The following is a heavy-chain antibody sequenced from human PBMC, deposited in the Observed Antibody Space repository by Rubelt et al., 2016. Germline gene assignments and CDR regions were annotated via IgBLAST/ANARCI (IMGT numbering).Heavy chain of an antibody. CDR1: GGSVSSGSYY. D-gene: IGHD2-8*01. CDR2: IYYSGCT. CDR3: AGEYCTNGVCDENWFAP. V-gene: IGHV4-61*01. Sequence: QVQLQESGPGLVKPSETLSLTCTVSGGSVSSGSYYWSWIRQPPGKGLEWIGYIYYSGCTNYNPSVASRAPIPVATSKNPFSLRLSSVTAAETAVYYCAGEYCTNGVCDENWFAPWGQGTLVTVSS. J-gene: IGHJ5*02.